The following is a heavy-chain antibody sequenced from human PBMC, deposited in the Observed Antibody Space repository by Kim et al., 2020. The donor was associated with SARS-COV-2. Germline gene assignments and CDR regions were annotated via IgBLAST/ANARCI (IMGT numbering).Heavy chain of an antibody. J-gene: IGHJ4*02. Sequence: SETLSLTCTVSGGSISSSSYYWGWIRQPPGKGLEWIGSIYYSGSTYYNPSLKSRVTISVDTSKNQFSLKLSSVTAADTAVYYCASTDCSGGSCYWGVAGRLGAGFMKYDYWGQGTLVTVSS. D-gene: IGHD2-15*01. CDR3: ASTDCSGGSCYWGVAGRLGAGFMKYDY. CDR1: GGSISSSSYY. CDR2: IYYSGST. V-gene: IGHV4-39*01.